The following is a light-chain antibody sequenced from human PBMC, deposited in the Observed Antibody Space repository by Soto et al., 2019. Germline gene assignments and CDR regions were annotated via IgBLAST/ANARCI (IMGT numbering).Light chain of an antibody. J-gene: IGKJ1*01. CDR3: QKYGSSPT. V-gene: IGKV3-20*01. CDR2: GAS. Sequence: EIVLTQSPGTLSLSPGERATLSCRASQSVSSNYLAWYQQKPGQAPRLLIYGASSRATGIPDRFSGSGSGTDFTLTISRLAPEDFAVYYCQKYGSSPTFGPGTKGDIK. CDR1: QSVSSNY.